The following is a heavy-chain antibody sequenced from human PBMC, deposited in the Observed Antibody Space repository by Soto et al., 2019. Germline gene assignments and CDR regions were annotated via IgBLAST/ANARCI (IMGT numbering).Heavy chain of an antibody. CDR3: AGSPGYYSDGSCPWTLVV. D-gene: IGHD2-15*01. CDR1: GFSFRSYW. CDR2: INSDGRET. V-gene: IGHV3-74*01. J-gene: IGHJ6*04. Sequence: EVQLVESGGGLVQPGGSLRLSCAVSGFSFRSYWINWVRQAPGKGLVWVSRINSDGRETSHADSVKGRFTISRDNANNTLYLQMSSLRAEDTAVYYCAGSPGYYSDGSCPWTLVVLGRGTTVTVSS.